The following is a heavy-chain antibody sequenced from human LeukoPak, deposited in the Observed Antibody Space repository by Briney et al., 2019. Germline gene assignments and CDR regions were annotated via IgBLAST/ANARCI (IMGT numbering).Heavy chain of an antibody. Sequence: ASVKVSCKASGGTFSSYTISWVRQAPGQGLEWMGRIIPILGIANYAQKFQGRVTITADKSTSTAYMELGSLRSEDTAVYYCASPYDSSGYGYDYWGQGTLVTVSS. CDR2: IIPILGIA. J-gene: IGHJ4*02. D-gene: IGHD3-22*01. CDR1: GGTFSSYT. CDR3: ASPYDSSGYGYDY. V-gene: IGHV1-69*02.